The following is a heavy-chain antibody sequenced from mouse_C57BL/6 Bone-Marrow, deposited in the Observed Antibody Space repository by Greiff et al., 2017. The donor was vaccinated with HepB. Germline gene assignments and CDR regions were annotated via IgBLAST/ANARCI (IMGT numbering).Heavy chain of an antibody. CDR1: GFSLSTFGMG. V-gene: IGHV8-8*01. D-gene: IGHD2-3*01. CDR3: ARIADDGYYPYFDY. Sequence: QVTLKVSGPGILQPSQTLGLTCSFSGFSLSTFGMGVGWIRQPSGKGLEWQAHIWWDDDKYYNPALKSRLTISKDTSKNQVFLKIANVDTADTATYYCARIADDGYYPYFDYWGQGTTLTVSS. J-gene: IGHJ2*01. CDR2: IWWDDDK.